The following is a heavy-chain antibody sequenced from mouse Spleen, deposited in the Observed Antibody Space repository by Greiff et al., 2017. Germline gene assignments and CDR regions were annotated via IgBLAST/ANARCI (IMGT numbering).Heavy chain of an antibody. J-gene: IGHJ3*01. CDR1: GYTFTSYW. D-gene: IGHD2-3*01. V-gene: IGHV1-72*01. Sequence: VQLQQPGAELVKPGASVKLSCKASGYTFTSYWMHWVKQRPGRGLEWIGRIDPNSGGTKYNEKFKSKATLTVDKPSSTAYMQLSSLTSEDSAVYYCARRWDEGYDTTGFAYWGQGTLVTVSA. CDR3: ARRWDEGYDTTGFAY. CDR2: IDPNSGGT.